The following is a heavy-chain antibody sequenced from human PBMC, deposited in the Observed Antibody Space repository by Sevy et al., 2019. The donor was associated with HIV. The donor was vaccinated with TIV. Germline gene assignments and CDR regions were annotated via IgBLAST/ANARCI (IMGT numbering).Heavy chain of an antibody. CDR3: ARLYSSSGYVPDTIPDY. CDR1: GFTFSSYE. D-gene: IGHD6-13*01. CDR2: ISSSGSTI. V-gene: IGHV3-48*03. J-gene: IGHJ4*02. Sequence: GGSLRLSCAASGFTFSSYEMNWVRQAPGKGLEWVSYISSSGSTIYYADSLKGRFTISGDNAKNSLYLQMNGLRSEDTAVYYCARLYSSSGYVPDTIPDYWCQGTLVTVSS.